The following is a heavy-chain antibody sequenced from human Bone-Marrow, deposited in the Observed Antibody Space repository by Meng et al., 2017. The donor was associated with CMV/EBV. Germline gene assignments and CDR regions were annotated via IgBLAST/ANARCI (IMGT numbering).Heavy chain of an antibody. J-gene: IGHJ5*02. Sequence: GGSLRLSCVASGFTFSNAWMSWVRQAPGKGLEWVGRIKSKTDGGTTDYAAPVKGRFSISRDDSKNTLYLQMNSLKAEDTAVYYCTTDPRKDIVSPWGQGTLVTVSS. CDR2: IKSKTDGGTT. V-gene: IGHV3-15*01. D-gene: IGHD5/OR15-5a*01. CDR3: TTDPRKDIVSP. CDR1: GFTFSNAW.